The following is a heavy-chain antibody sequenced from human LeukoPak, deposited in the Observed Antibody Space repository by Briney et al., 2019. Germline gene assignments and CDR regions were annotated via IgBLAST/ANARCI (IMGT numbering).Heavy chain of an antibody. Sequence: ASVKVSCKASGYTFTSYDINWVRQATGQGLEWMGWMNPNSGNTGYAQKLQGRVTMTTDTSTSTAYMELRSLRSDDTAVYYCAGHTAMVSGTDYWGQGTLVTVSS. J-gene: IGHJ4*02. CDR3: AGHTAMVSGTDY. V-gene: IGHV1-8*01. CDR1: GYTFTSYD. D-gene: IGHD5-18*01. CDR2: MNPNSGNT.